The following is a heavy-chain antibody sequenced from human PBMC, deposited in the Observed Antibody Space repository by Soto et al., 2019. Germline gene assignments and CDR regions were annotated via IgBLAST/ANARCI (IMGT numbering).Heavy chain of an antibody. J-gene: IGHJ6*02. CDR2: INSDGSST. CDR3: ASELVGATGGYYYYYGMDV. V-gene: IGHV3-74*01. D-gene: IGHD1-26*01. Sequence: EVQLVESGGGLVQPGGSLRLSCAASGFTFSSYWMHWVRQAPGKGLVWVSRINSDGSSTTYADSVKGRFTISRDNAKNTLYLQMNRLRAEDTAVYYCASELVGATGGYYYYYGMDVWGQGTTVTVSS. CDR1: GFTFSSYW.